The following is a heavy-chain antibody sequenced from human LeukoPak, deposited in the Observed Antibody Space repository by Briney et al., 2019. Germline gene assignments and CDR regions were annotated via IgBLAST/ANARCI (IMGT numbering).Heavy chain of an antibody. D-gene: IGHD4-17*01. J-gene: IGHJ3*02. CDR1: GFTLSSYS. V-gene: IGHV3-21*04. CDR3: ASPSTVTTTGGAFDI. Sequence: PGGSLRLSCAAAGFTLSSYSMNWVRQAPGKGLEWVSSISSSSSYIYYADSVKGRFTISRDNAKNSLYLQMNSLRAEDTAVYYCASPSTVTTTGGAFDIWGQGTMVTVSS. CDR2: ISSSSSYI.